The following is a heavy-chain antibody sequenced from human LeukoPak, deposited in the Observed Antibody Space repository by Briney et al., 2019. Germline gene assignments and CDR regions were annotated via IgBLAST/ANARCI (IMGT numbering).Heavy chain of an antibody. D-gene: IGHD2-15*01. J-gene: IGHJ3*02. CDR1: GYTFTNYY. CDR2: INPSGGTT. V-gene: IGHV1-46*01. Sequence: ASVKVSCTSSGYTFTNYYIYWVRQAPGQGLEWMGVINPSGGTTSYAQRFQGRLTMTRDTSTSAVYMELSSLRSEDTAVYYCARLSCSTGSCYASVDAFDIWGQGTMVTVSS. CDR3: ARLSCSTGSCYASVDAFDI.